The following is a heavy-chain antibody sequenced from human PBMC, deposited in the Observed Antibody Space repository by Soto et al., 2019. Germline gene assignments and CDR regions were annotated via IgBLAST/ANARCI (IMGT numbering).Heavy chain of an antibody. J-gene: IGHJ3*01. D-gene: IGHD2-2*01. CDR2: ISAYNGNT. V-gene: IGHV1-18*01. Sequence: QVQLVQSGAEVKKPGASMKVSCKPSGYTFTSYGISWVRQDPGQGLEWMGWISAYNGNTNYAQKLQGRVTMTTDTSTSTAYMELRSLRSDDTAVYYCARAPPHIVVVPAAIDVWGQGTMVTVSS. CDR3: ARAPPHIVVVPAAIDV. CDR1: GYTFTSYG.